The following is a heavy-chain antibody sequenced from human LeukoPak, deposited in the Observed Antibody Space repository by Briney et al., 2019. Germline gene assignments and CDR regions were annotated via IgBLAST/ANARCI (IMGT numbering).Heavy chain of an antibody. Sequence: SETLSLTCTVSGGSISSYYWSWIRQPPGKGLEWIGYIYYSGSTNYNPSLKSRVTISVDTSKNQFSLKLSSVTAADTAVYYCARGATKSYYYGSSGTDFDYWGQGTLVTVSS. D-gene: IGHD3-22*01. J-gene: IGHJ4*02. CDR3: ARGATKSYYYGSSGTDFDY. CDR2: IYYSGST. CDR1: GGSISSYY. V-gene: IGHV4-59*01.